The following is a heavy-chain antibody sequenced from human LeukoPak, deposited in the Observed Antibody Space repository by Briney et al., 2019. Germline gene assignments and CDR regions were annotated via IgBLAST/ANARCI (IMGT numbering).Heavy chain of an antibody. CDR2: MNPNSGNT. J-gene: IGHJ1*01. CDR3: ARGPVAAALYFQH. D-gene: IGHD6-13*01. Sequence: ASVKVSCKASGYTFTSYDINWVRQATGQGLEWMGWMNPNSGNTGYAQKFQGRVTITRNTSISTAYMELSSLRSEDTAVYYCARGPVAAALYFQHWGQGTLVTVSS. V-gene: IGHV1-8*03. CDR1: GYTFTSYD.